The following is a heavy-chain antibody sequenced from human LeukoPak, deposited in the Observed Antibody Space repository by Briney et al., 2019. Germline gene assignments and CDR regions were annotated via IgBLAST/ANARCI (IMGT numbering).Heavy chain of an antibody. CDR2: LSDSGVTT. V-gene: IGHV3-23*01. J-gene: IGHJ4*02. CDR3: ARARGSGNSIYFDH. D-gene: IGHD4-23*01. CDR1: GFTFSSYA. Sequence: GGSLRLSCATSGFTFSSYAMSWVRQAPGKGLEWVSALSDSGVTTYYADSVKGRFTISRDNSKNTLFLQMNSLRVEDTALYFCARARGSGNSIYFDHWGQGTLVTVSS.